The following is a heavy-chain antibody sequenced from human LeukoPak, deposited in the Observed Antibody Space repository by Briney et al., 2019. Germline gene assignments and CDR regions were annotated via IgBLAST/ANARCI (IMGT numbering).Heavy chain of an antibody. CDR2: ISYDGSNK. CDR3: ANKRGLSGYFVY. D-gene: IGHD3-9*01. J-gene: IGHJ4*02. CDR1: GFTFSSYG. Sequence: PGRSLRLSCAVSGFTFSSYGMHWVRQAPGKGLEWVAVISYDGSNKYCADSVKGRFTISRDNSKNTLYLQMNSLRAEDTAVYYCANKRGLSGYFVYWGQGTLVTVSS. V-gene: IGHV3-30*18.